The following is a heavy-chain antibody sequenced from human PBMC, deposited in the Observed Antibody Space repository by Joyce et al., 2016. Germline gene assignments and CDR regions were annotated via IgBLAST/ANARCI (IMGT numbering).Heavy chain of an antibody. CDR2: IYHMGNT. CDR3: ARDSPEMATRNAFDV. CDR1: GGSISSTNW. J-gene: IGHJ3*01. V-gene: IGHV4-4*02. Sequence: QVQLQESGPGLVKPSGTLSLTCAVSGGSISSTNWWSWVRQPPGKGLEWIGEIYHMGNTNYNPSLKSRITISVDKSKNQFSLRLSSVTAADTAVYYCARDSPEMATRNAFDVWGQGTMVTVSS. D-gene: IGHD5-24*01.